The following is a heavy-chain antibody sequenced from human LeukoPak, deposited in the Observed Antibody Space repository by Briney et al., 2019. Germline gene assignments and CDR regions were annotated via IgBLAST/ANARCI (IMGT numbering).Heavy chain of an antibody. CDR1: GFTFSSYS. V-gene: IGHV3-21*01. D-gene: IGHD2/OR15-2a*01. J-gene: IGHJ6*03. CDR2: ISSSSSYI. CDR3: ARAVNRKVASPYMDV. Sequence: GGSLRLSCAASGFTFSSYSMNWVRQAPGKGLEWVSSISSSSSYIYYADSVKGRFTISRDNAKNSLYLQMNSLRAEDTAVYYCARAVNRKVASPYMDVWGKRTTVTVSS.